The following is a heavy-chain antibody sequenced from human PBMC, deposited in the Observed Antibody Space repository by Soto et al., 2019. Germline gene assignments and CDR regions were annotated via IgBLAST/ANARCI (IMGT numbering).Heavy chain of an antibody. J-gene: IGHJ3*02. CDR3: PKSEVLDI. CDR1: GYNFSRQW. CDR2: VYPGDAET. V-gene: IGHV5-51*01. Sequence: GESLKISCKGSGYNFSRQWIAWARQKPGKGLEWMGIVYPGDAETRYSPSFQGQVTMSADKSIDTAYLQWSSLKASDTAIYYCPKSEVLDIWGQGTMVTVSS.